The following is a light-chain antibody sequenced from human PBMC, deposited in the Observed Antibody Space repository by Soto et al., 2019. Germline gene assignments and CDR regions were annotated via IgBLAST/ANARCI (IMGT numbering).Light chain of an antibody. Sequence: QSVLTQPASVSGSPGQSITISCTGTSSDVGGYIFVSWYQQHPGKAPKLMIYDVSNRPSGVSNRFSGSKSGNTASLTISGLQAEDEADYYCCSYTSSSTLVFGGGTKLTVL. V-gene: IGLV2-14*01. CDR3: CSYTSSSTLV. CDR1: SSDVGGYIF. J-gene: IGLJ2*01. CDR2: DVS.